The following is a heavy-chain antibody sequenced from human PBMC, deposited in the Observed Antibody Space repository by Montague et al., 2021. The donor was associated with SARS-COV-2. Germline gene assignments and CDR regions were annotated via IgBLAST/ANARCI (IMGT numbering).Heavy chain of an antibody. Sequence: SLRLSCAASGFTFSAYWMTWVRQAPGKGLEWVASISQDGSEEYSVDSVKGRFTISRDNAKSSLYLQMNSLRAEDTAVFYCARVVSNGWTFDYWGQGTLVTVSS. D-gene: IGHD6-19*01. CDR2: ISQDGSEE. CDR1: GFTFSAYW. V-gene: IGHV3-7*03. J-gene: IGHJ4*02. CDR3: ARVVSNGWTFDY.